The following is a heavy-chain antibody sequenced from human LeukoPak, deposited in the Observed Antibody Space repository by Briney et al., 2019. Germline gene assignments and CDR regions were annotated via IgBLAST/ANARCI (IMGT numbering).Heavy chain of an antibody. J-gene: IGHJ5*02. CDR3: AGYYYDSSRGFDL. V-gene: IGHV3-20*04. Sequence: GGSLRLSCASSGFKFDDYGMSWVRQAPGKGLEWVCDINWNGAWTGYADSVKGRFTISRDNAKNSLYLQMNSLRAEDTALYYCAGYYYDSSRGFDLWGQGTLVTVSA. D-gene: IGHD3-22*01. CDR2: INWNGAWT. CDR1: GFKFDDYG.